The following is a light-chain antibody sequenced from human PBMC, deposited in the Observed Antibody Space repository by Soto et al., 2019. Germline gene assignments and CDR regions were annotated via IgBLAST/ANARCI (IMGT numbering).Light chain of an antibody. J-gene: IGKJ4*01. V-gene: IGKV3-15*01. CDR1: QSVSSN. CDR3: QQYTKWPLT. CDR2: DAS. Sequence: EIVMTQSPATLSVSPGERATLSCRASQSVSSNLAWYQQKPGQAPRLLIYDASTRATGIPARFSGSGSGTDFTLTISSVQSEDFAVYYCQQYTKWPLTFGGGTQVEIK.